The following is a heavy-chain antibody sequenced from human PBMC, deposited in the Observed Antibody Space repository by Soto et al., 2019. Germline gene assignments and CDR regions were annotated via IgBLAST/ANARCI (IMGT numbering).Heavy chain of an antibody. Sequence: QVQLVQSGAEVKKPGSSVKVSCKASGGTFSSYAISWVRQAPGQGLEWMGGIIPIFGTANYAQKFQGRVTITADKSTSTAYMELSSLRSEDTAVYYCAREVLGFVELLGAHYYYYGMDVWGQGTTVTVSS. D-gene: IGHD3-10*01. CDR3: AREVLGFVELLGAHYYYYGMDV. CDR1: GGTFSSYA. CDR2: IIPIFGTA. J-gene: IGHJ6*02. V-gene: IGHV1-69*06.